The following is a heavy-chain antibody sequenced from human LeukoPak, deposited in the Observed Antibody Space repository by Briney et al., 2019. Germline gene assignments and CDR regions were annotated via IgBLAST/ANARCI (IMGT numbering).Heavy chain of an antibody. Sequence: SSSIIYIYYADSGKGRFNISRDNGKDYLYMQMNRLRAEDTAVYYCARDKYSYGPLDYGDYWGQGTLVTVSS. CDR3: ARDKYSYGPLDYGDY. CDR2: SSSIIYI. V-gene: IGHV3-21*01. D-gene: IGHD5-18*01. J-gene: IGHJ4*02.